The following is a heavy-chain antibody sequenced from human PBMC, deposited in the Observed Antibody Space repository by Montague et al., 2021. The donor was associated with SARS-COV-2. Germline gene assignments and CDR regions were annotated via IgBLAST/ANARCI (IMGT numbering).Heavy chain of an antibody. CDR3: ARGSTGWYAIFGHYGMDV. V-gene: IGHV3-7*01. CDR2: IKHDGSEK. Sequence: SLSLSCAASRFTFSDFWMNWVRQAPGKGLEWVADIKHDGSEKSYVDSVKGRFTISRDNAKNSLYLQMNSLRAEDTAVYYCARGSTGWYAIFGHYGMDVWGQGTMVTVSS. J-gene: IGHJ6*02. CDR1: RFTFSDFW. D-gene: IGHD6-19*01.